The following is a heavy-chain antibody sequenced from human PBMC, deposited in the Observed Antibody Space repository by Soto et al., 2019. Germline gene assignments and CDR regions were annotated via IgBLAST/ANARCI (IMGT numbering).Heavy chain of an antibody. V-gene: IGHV1-8*01. CDR1: GYTFTSYD. D-gene: IGHD6-13*01. CDR3: ARHILSSSWYIFDY. CDR2: MNPNSGNT. J-gene: IGHJ4*02. Sequence: ASVKVSCKASGYTFTSYDINWVRQATGQGLEWMGWMNPNSGNTGYAQKFQGRVTMTRNTSISTAYMELSSLRSEDTAVYYCARHILSSSWYIFDYWGQGTLVTVSS.